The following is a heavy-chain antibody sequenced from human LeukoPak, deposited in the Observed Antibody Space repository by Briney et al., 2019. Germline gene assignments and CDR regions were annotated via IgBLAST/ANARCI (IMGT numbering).Heavy chain of an antibody. Sequence: SETLSLTCTVSGGSIISSSYSWGWIRQPPGKGLEWLGSIYYSGNTYYNSSLKGRVTISVDTSKSQFSLKLGSVTAADTAVYYCARCLISIYGTLKWFDPWGQGTLVTVSS. CDR3: ARCLISIYGTLKWFDP. D-gene: IGHD3-3*02. V-gene: IGHV4-39*01. J-gene: IGHJ5*02. CDR1: GGSIISSSYS. CDR2: IYYSGNT.